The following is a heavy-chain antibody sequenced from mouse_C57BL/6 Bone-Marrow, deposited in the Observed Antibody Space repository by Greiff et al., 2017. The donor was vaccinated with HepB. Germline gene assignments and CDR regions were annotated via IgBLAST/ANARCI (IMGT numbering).Heavy chain of an antibody. D-gene: IGHD2-5*01. CDR2: IDPSDSET. Sequence: QVQLQQPGAELVRPGSSVKLSCKASGYTFTSYWMHWVKQRPIQGLEWIGNIDPSDSETHYNQKFKDKATLTVDKSSSTAYMQLSSLTSEDSAVYYCARSYSKWYFDVWGTGTTVTVSS. CDR1: GYTFTSYW. CDR3: ARSYSKWYFDV. J-gene: IGHJ1*03. V-gene: IGHV1-52*01.